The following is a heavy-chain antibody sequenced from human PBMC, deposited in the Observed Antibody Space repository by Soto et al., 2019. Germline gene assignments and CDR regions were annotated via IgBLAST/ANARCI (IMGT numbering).Heavy chain of an antibody. Sequence: PGGSLRLSCAASGFTFSSYAMSWVRQAPGKGLEWVSAISGSGDSTYYADSVKGRFTISRDNSKNTLYLQMNSLRAEDTAVYYCAKAPYYDILTGYYTSRLFDYWGQGTLVTVS. CDR1: GFTFSSYA. D-gene: IGHD3-9*01. CDR2: ISGSGDST. V-gene: IGHV3-23*01. J-gene: IGHJ4*02. CDR3: AKAPYYDILTGYYTSRLFDY.